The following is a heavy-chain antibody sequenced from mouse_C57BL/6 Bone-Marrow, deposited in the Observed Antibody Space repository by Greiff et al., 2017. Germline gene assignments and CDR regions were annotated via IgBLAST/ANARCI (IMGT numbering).Heavy chain of an antibody. D-gene: IGHD2-3*01. CDR2: IDPETGGT. J-gene: IGHJ3*01. CDR1: GYTFTDYE. Sequence: VQLVESGAELVRPGASVTLSCKASGYTFTDYEMHWVKQTPVHGLEWIGAIDPETGGTAYNQKFKGKAILTADKSSSTAYIELRSLTSEDSAVYYCTRYDYGGQGTLVTVSA. CDR3: TRYDY. V-gene: IGHV1-15*01.